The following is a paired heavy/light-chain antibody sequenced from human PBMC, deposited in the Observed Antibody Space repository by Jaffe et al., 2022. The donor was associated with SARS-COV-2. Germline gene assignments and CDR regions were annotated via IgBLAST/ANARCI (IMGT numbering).Heavy chain of an antibody. V-gene: IGHV2-5*02. CDR1: GFSLTSSGEG. D-gene: IGHD2-8*02. CDR2: IYWDGDD. Sequence: QVTLKESGPTLVKPTQSLTLTCTFSGFSLTSSGEGVAWIRQPPGKALEWLTVIYWDGDDRYSPSLRSRLTITKDTAKKQVVLTMTNMDPLDTATYYCAHTVVFWHPQFYMDSWGQGTPVTVSS. CDR3: AHTVVFWHPQFYMDS. J-gene: IGHJ4*02.
Light chain of an antibody. V-gene: IGLV1-40*01. CDR1: RSNIGAGND. J-gene: IGLJ3*02. Sequence: QSVLTQPPSVSGAPGQSITISCTGDRSNIGAGNDVHWYQQLPGTAPKLVIYRNINRPSGVPDRFSGSQAGISASLAITGLRPEDEADYYCQSYDRSLSGVFGGGTKVTVL. CDR3: QSYDRSLSGV. CDR2: RNI.